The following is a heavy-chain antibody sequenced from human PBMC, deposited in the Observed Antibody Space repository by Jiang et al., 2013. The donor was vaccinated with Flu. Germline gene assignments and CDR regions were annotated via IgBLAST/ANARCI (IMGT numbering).Heavy chain of an antibody. V-gene: IGHV1-69*01. CDR3: ARDAPDCGGDCHPED. J-gene: IGHJ4*02. D-gene: IGHD2-21*02. Sequence: SGAEVKKPGSSVKVSCKASGGTFSSYAISWVRQAPGQGLEWMGGIIPIFGTANYAQKFQGRVTITADESTSTAYMELSSLRSEDTAVYYCARDAPDCGGDCHPEDWGQGTLVTVSS. CDR2: IIPIFGTA. CDR1: GGTFSSYA.